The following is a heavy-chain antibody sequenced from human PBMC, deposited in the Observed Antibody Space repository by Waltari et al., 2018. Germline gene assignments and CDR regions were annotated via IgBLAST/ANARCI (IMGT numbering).Heavy chain of an antibody. J-gene: IGHJ3*02. V-gene: IGHV4-59*11. D-gene: IGHD6-13*01. Sequence: QVQLQESGPGLVKPSETLSLTCTVSGGSISSHYWSWIRQPPGKGLEWIGYIYYSGSTNYNPSLKSRVTISVDTSKNQFSLKLSSVTAADTAVYYCARIAAADAFDIWGQGTMVTVSS. CDR1: GGSISSHY. CDR2: IYYSGST. CDR3: ARIAAADAFDI.